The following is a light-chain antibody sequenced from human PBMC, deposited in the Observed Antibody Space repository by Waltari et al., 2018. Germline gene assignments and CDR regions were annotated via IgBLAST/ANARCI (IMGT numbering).Light chain of an antibody. Sequence: EIVLTQSPAILSFSPRERATLSCRASQGVDTYLAWYQQRPGQSPRLLIYGASYRATGIPARFSGSGSETDFTLTISSLQPEDFAVYYCQQRRNWPLTFGGGTRVQI. CDR3: QQRRNWPLT. CDR2: GAS. V-gene: IGKV3-11*01. CDR1: QGVDTY. J-gene: IGKJ4*01.